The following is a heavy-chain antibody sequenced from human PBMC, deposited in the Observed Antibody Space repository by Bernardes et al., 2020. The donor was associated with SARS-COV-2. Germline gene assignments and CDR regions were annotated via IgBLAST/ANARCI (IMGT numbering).Heavy chain of an antibody. CDR1: GGTFSSYA. V-gene: IGHV1-69*13. Sequence: VKVSCKASGGTFSSYAISWVRQAPGQGLEWMGRIIPIFGTANYAQKFQGRVTITADESTSTAYMELSSLRSEDTAVYYCARPYYRSYWYYGMDVWGQGTTVTVSS. J-gene: IGHJ6*02. CDR3: ARPYYRSYWYYGMDV. CDR2: IIPIFGTA. D-gene: IGHD3-10*01.